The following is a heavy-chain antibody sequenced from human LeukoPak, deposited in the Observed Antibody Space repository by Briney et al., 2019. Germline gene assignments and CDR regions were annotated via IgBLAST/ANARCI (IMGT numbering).Heavy chain of an antibody. Sequence: SETLSLTCAVYGGSFSGYYWSWIRQPPGKGLEWIGSLYYSGITYYNPSLKSRVTISVDTSKNQFSLKLNSVTAADTAVYYCARRGNWFDPWGQGTLVTVSS. CDR1: GGSFSGYY. CDR2: LYYSGIT. J-gene: IGHJ5*02. CDR3: ARRGNWFDP. D-gene: IGHD3-10*01. V-gene: IGHV4-34*01.